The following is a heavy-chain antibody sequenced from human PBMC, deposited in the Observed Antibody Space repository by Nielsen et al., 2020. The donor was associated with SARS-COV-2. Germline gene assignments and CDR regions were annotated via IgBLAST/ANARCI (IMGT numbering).Heavy chain of an antibody. CDR2: INHSGST. CDR1: GGSFSGYY. D-gene: IGHD2-21*01. V-gene: IGHV4-34*01. CDR3: ARVRSRPTFDY. J-gene: IGHJ4*02. Sequence: SGTLSLTCAVYGGSFSGYYWSWIRQPPGKGLEWIGEINHSGSTNYNPSLKSRVTISVDTSKNQFSLKLSSVTAADTAVYYCARVRSRPTFDYWGQGTLVTVSS.